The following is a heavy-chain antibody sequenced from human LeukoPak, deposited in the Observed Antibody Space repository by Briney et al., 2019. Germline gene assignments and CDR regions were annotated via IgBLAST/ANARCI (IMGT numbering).Heavy chain of an antibody. CDR2: IYYSGST. V-gene: IGHV4-59*01. D-gene: IGHD6-6*01. J-gene: IGHJ4*02. Sequence: PSETLSLTCTASGGSISSYYWSWIRQPPGKGLEWIGYIYYSGSTNYNPSLKSRVTTSVDTSKNQFSLKLSSVTAADTAVYYCARYSSSLELDYWGQGTLVTVSS. CDR1: GGSISSYY. CDR3: ARYSSSLELDY.